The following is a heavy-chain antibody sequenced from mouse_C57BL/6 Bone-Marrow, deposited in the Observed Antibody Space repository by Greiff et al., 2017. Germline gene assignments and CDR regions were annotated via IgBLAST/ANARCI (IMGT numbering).Heavy chain of an antibody. CDR3: ARPNYRNDWYCDV. V-gene: IGHV1-55*01. CDR2: IYPGSGST. J-gene: IGHJ1*03. CDR1: GYTFTSYW. Sequence: QVQLQQPGAELVKPGASVKMSCKASGYTFTSYWITWVKQRPGHGLEWIGDIYPGSGSTNYNEKFKSKATLTVDTSSSTAYMQLSSLTSEDSAVYDDARPNYRNDWYCDVWGTGTTVTVSA. D-gene: IGHD2-14*01.